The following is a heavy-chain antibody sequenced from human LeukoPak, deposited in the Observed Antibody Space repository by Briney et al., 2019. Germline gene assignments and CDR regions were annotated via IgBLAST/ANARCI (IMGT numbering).Heavy chain of an antibody. Sequence: ASVKVSCKASGYTFIGYYIHWVRQAPGQGLEWMGWINPNNGGTNYAQKFQGRVIMTRDTSISTAYMEVGRLTSDDTAVYYCAKDTYYYESSGYYVFDYWGQGTLVTVSS. CDR1: GYTFIGYY. CDR2: INPNNGGT. J-gene: IGHJ4*02. D-gene: IGHD3-22*01. CDR3: AKDTYYYESSGYYVFDY. V-gene: IGHV1-2*02.